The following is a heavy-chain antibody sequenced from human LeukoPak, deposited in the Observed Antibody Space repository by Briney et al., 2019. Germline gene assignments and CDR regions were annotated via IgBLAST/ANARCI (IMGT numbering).Heavy chain of an antibody. J-gene: IGHJ4*02. Sequence: PGGSLRLSCAASGFTFSSYEMNWVRQAPGKGLEWVSYISSSGSTIYYADSVKGRFTISRDNAKNSLYLQMNSLRAEDTAVYYCARDSSSAAALDYWGQGTLVTVSS. D-gene: IGHD2-2*01. CDR1: GFTFSSYE. V-gene: IGHV3-48*03. CDR2: ISSSGSTI. CDR3: ARDSSSAAALDY.